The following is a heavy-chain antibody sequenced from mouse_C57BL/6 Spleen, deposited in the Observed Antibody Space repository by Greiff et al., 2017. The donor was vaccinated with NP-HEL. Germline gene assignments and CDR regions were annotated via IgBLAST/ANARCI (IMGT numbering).Heavy chain of an antibody. V-gene: IGHV1-69*01. J-gene: IGHJ2*01. CDR2: IDPSDSYT. Sequence: QVQLQQPGAELVMPGASVKLSCKASGYTFTSYWMHWVKQRPGQGLEWIGEIDPSDSYTNYNQKFKGKSTLTVDKSSSTAYMQLSSLTSEDSAVYYCARSGLRYYFDYWGKGTTLTVSS. CDR1: GYTFTSYW. CDR3: ARSGLRYYFDY. D-gene: IGHD1-1*01.